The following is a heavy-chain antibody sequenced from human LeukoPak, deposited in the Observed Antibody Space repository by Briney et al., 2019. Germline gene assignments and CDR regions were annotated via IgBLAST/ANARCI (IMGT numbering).Heavy chain of an antibody. CDR3: ARIVAGGAFDS. V-gene: IGHV3-66*01. J-gene: IGHJ3*02. CDR2: IYSGGRT. D-gene: IGHD1-26*01. CDR1: GFTVSSKY. Sequence: GGSLRLSCAASGFTVSSKYMSWVRQAPGKGLEWVSVIYSGGRTYHADSVKGRFTISRDNSKNTLYLQMNSLKAEDTAVYYCARIVAGGAFDSWGQGGMVTVSS.